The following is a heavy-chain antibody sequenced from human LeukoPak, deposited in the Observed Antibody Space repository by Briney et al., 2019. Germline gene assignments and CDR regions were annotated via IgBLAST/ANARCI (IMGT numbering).Heavy chain of an antibody. CDR1: GGSISSYY. Sequence: SETLSLTCSVSGGSISSYYWSWIRQPPGKGLEWIGYIYYSGSTYYNPSLKSRVTISVDTSKNQFSLKLSSVTAADTAVYYCARAYSGSYYWDCWGQGTLVTVSS. V-gene: IGHV4-59*08. CDR3: ARAYSGSYYWDC. J-gene: IGHJ4*02. CDR2: IYYSGST. D-gene: IGHD1-26*01.